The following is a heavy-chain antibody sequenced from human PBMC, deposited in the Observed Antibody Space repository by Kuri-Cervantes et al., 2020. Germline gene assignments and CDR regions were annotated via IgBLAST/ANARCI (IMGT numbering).Heavy chain of an antibody. J-gene: IGHJ6*03. D-gene: IGHD4-17*01. Sequence: SETLSLTCTVSGGSIGDDYWSWIRQPPGKGLEWIGYTDSGGHTYYNPSLKSRVTISVDMSNNQFSLKLNSVTAADTAVYYCARLRDLARGYMDVWGKGTTVTVSS. CDR2: TDSGGHT. V-gene: IGHV4-4*08. CDR3: ARLRDLARGYMDV. CDR1: GGSIGDDY.